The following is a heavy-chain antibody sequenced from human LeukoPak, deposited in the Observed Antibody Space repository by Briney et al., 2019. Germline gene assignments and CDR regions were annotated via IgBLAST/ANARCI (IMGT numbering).Heavy chain of an antibody. CDR1: GGSFGGYY. CDR2: INHSGST. Sequence: PSETLPLSCAIYGGSFGGYYWSWIRQPPGKGLEWIGEINHSGSTNYNPSLKSRVTISVDTSKNHFSLKLSSVTAADTAVYYCAGPGAGDLDYWGQGTLVTVSS. CDR3: AGPGAGDLDY. J-gene: IGHJ4*02. V-gene: IGHV4-34*01. D-gene: IGHD3-10*01.